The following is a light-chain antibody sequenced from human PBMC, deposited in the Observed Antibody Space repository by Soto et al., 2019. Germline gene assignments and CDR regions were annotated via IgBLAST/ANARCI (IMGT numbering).Light chain of an antibody. J-gene: IGLJ2*01. Sequence: QSALTQPRSVSGAPGQSVTISCTGTSSDVGGYNYVSWYQQHPGKAPKLMIYDVSKRPSGVPDRFSGSKSGNTASVAISGLQAEDEADYYCCSYAGNDPLLFGGGTKLTVL. CDR2: DVS. V-gene: IGLV2-11*01. CDR1: SSDVGGYNY. CDR3: CSYAGNDPLL.